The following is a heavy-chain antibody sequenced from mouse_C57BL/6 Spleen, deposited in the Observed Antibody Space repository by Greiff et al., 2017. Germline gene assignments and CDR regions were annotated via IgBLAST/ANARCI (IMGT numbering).Heavy chain of an antibody. CDR3: ARGVHYYGSSWFAY. CDR2: ISSGSSTI. D-gene: IGHD1-1*01. CDR1: GFTFSDYG. V-gene: IGHV5-17*01. Sequence: EVQGVESGGGLVKPGGSLKLSCAASGFTFSDYGMHWVRQAPEKGLEWVAYISSGSSTIYYADTVKGRFTISRDNAKNTLFLQMTSLRSEDTAMYYCARGVHYYGSSWFAYWGQGTLVTVSA. J-gene: IGHJ3*01.